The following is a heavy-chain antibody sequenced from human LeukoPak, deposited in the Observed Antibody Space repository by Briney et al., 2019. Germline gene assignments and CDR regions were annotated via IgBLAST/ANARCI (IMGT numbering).Heavy chain of an antibody. J-gene: IGHJ2*01. CDR3: ARGPRLPLFWYFDL. D-gene: IGHD4-11*01. V-gene: IGHV1-18*01. CDR2: ISAYNGNT. CDR1: GYTFTSYG. Sequence: GASVKVSCKASGYTFTSYGISWVRQAPGQGLAWMGWISAYNGNTNYAQKLQGRVTMTTDTSTSTAYMELRSLRSDDTAVYYCARGPRLPLFWYFDLWGRGTLVTVSS.